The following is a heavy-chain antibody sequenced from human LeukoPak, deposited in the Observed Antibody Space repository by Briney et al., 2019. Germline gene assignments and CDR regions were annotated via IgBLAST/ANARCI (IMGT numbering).Heavy chain of an antibody. J-gene: IGHJ4*02. CDR1: GYTFTGYY. CDR2: IKPNSGGT. V-gene: IGHV1-2*02. D-gene: IGHD6-19*01. Sequence: GASVKVSCKASGYTFTGYYMHWVRQAPGQGLEWMGWIKPNSGGTNYAQKFQGRVTMTRDTSISTAYMELSRLRSDDTAVYYCARDHIITVAAFDSWGQGTLVSVSS. CDR3: ARDHIITVAAFDS.